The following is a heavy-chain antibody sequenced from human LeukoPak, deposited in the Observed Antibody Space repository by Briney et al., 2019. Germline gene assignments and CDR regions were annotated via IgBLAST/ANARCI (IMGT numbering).Heavy chain of an antibody. Sequence: PGGSLRLSCAASGFTFSSYAMSWVRQVPGKGLEWVSAISGSGGSTYYADSVKGRFTISRDNSKNTLYLQMNSLRAEDTAVYYCAKVDAAAPIRHAFDIWGQGTMVTVSS. CDR1: GFTFSSYA. CDR2: ISGSGGST. D-gene: IGHD6-13*01. V-gene: IGHV3-23*01. CDR3: AKVDAAAPIRHAFDI. J-gene: IGHJ3*02.